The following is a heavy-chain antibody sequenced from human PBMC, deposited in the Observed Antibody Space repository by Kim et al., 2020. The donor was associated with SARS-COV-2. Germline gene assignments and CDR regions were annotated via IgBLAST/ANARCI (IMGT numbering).Heavy chain of an antibody. CDR1: GGSISSSSYY. D-gene: IGHD3-10*01. J-gene: IGHJ4*02. CDR3: ARQGATSHYYGSGYYFDY. Sequence: SETLSLTCTVSGGSISSSSYYWGWIRQPPGKGLEWIGSIYYSGSTYYNPSLKSRVTISVDTSKNQFSLKLSSVTAADTAVYYCARQGATSHYYGSGYYFDYWGQGTLVTVSS. CDR2: IYYSGST. V-gene: IGHV4-39*01.